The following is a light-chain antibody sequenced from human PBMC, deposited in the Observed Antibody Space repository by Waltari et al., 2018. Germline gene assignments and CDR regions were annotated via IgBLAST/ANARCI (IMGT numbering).Light chain of an antibody. CDR3: QQYDTVPYT. J-gene: IGKJ2*01. CDR2: KAS. V-gene: IGKV1-5*03. Sequence: DIQMTQSPSTLSASLGDRVSITCRASQNIHSWLAWYQQKPGKAPKLLFYKASTLQTGVPSRFSGSVSVTDFTLTISSLQPDDFATYYCQQYDTVPYTFGLGTKVE. CDR1: QNIHSW.